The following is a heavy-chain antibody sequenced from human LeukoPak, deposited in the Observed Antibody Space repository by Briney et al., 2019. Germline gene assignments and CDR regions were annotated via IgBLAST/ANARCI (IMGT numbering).Heavy chain of an antibody. CDR2: IYYSGST. J-gene: IGHJ3*02. D-gene: IGHD3-16*01. V-gene: IGHV4-59*01. Sequence: PSETLSLTCTVSGGSISSYYWSWIRQPPGKGLESIGYIYYSGSTNYNPSLKSRVTISVDTSKNQFSLKLSSVTAADTAVYYCARSRSYDYVWGTRRAFDIWGQGTMVTVSS. CDR3: ARSRSYDYVWGTRRAFDI. CDR1: GGSISSYY.